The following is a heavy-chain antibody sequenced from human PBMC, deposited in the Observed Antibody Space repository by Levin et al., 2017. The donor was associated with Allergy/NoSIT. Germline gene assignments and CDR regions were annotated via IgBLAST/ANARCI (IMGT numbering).Heavy chain of an antibody. CDR3: ARVESGYCSSTSCYDFCVCNWFDP. Sequence: AASVKVSCKASGYTFTSYGISWVRQAPGQGLEWMGWISAYNGNTNYAQKLQGRVTMTTDTSTSTAYMELRSLRSDDTAVYYCARVESGYCSSTSCYDFCVCNWFDPWGQGTLVTVSS. CDR2: ISAYNGNT. V-gene: IGHV1-18*01. J-gene: IGHJ5*02. D-gene: IGHD2-2*01. CDR1: GYTFTSYG.